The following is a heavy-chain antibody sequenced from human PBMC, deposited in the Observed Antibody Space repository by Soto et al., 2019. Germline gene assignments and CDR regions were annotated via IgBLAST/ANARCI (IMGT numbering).Heavy chain of an antibody. CDR2: IDPSDSYT. Sequence: PGESLKISCKGSGYSFTSYWISWVRQMPGKGLEWMGKIDPSDSYTNYSPSFQGHVTISADKSITTAYLQWSSLKASDTAMYYCAGNKNWNYYYGMDVWGQGTTVTVYS. D-gene: IGHD1-1*01. CDR3: AGNKNWNYYYGMDV. V-gene: IGHV5-10-1*01. J-gene: IGHJ6*02. CDR1: GYSFTSYW.